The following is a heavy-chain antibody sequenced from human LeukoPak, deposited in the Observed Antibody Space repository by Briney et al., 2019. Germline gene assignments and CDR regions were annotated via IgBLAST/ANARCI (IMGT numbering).Heavy chain of an antibody. CDR1: GFTFSRYG. V-gene: IGHV3-30*03. CDR2: IANDGKDK. CDR3: ARDIRGSYFGFDY. D-gene: IGHD1-26*01. J-gene: IGHJ4*02. Sequence: QPGGSLRLSCAASGFTFSRYGLHWVRQAPGKGREWVAVIANDGKDKKYADSVKGRFTISRDNAKNSLYLQMNSLRAEDTAVYYCARDIRGSYFGFDYWGQGTLVTVSS.